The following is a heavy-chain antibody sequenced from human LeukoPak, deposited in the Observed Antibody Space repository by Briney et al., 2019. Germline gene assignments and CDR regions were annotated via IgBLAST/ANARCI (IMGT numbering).Heavy chain of an antibody. CDR3: AASEMTTVVPRGFDY. Sequence: SVKVSCKASGGTFSSYTISWVRQAPGQGLEWMRRIIPILGIANCAQKFQGRVTITADKSTSTAYMELSSLRSEDTAVYYCAASEMTTVVPRGFDYWGQGTLVTVSS. J-gene: IGHJ4*02. CDR1: GGTFSSYT. CDR2: IIPILGIA. D-gene: IGHD4-23*01. V-gene: IGHV1-69*02.